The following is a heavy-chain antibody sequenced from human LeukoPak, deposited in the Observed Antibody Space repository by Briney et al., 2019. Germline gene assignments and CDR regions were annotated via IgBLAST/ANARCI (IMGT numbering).Heavy chain of an antibody. CDR2: IYTSGST. Sequence: SETLSLTCAVYGGSITGYYWSWIRQTAGKGLEWIGRIYTSGSTNYDPSLKSRVTMSVDTSKNQFSLKLSSVTAADTAVYYCARDINSSSKGNWFDPWGQGTLVTVSS. D-gene: IGHD6-13*01. CDR1: GGSITGYY. V-gene: IGHV4-4*07. CDR3: ARDINSSSKGNWFDP. J-gene: IGHJ5*02.